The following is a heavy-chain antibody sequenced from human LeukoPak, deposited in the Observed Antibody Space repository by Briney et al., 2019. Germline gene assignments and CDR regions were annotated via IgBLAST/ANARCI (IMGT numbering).Heavy chain of an antibody. D-gene: IGHD1-26*01. J-gene: IGHJ4*02. Sequence: SETLSLTCTVSGGSISSYNWSWIWQPPGKGLEWIGYIYYSGTTSYNPSLKSRVTISVDTSKNQFSLKLSSVTAGDTAVYYCARGPGSGTYWAFDYWGQGTLVTVSS. CDR1: GGSISSYN. CDR3: ARGPGSGTYWAFDY. CDR2: IYYSGTT. V-gene: IGHV4-59*01.